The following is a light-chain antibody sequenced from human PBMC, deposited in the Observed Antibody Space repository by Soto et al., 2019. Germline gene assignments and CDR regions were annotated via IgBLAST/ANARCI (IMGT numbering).Light chain of an antibody. CDR3: QKYNSAPHT. V-gene: IGKV1-27*01. CDR1: QGISNY. J-gene: IGKJ2*01. Sequence: DIQMTQSPSSLSASVGDRVTITCQASQGISNYLAWYQQKPGKVPKLLIYAASTLQSGVPSQFSGSGSGTDFTLTISSLQPEDVATYYCQKYNSAPHTFGQGTKLEIK. CDR2: AAS.